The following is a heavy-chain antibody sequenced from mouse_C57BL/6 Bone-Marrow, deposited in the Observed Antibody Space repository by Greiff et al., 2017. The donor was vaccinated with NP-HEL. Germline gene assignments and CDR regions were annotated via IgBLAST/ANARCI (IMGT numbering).Heavy chain of an antibody. V-gene: IGHV1-62-2*01. CDR1: GYTFTEYT. J-gene: IGHJ4*01. CDR2: FYPGSGSI. Sequence: VQLQQSGAELVKPGASVKLSCKASGYTFTEYTIHWVKQRSGQGLEWIGWFYPGSGSIKYNEKFKDKATLTAHKSSSTVYMELSRLTSEDSAVYFCARHEDHITTAPGYAMDYWGQGTSVTVSS. CDR3: ARHEDHITTAPGYAMDY. D-gene: IGHD1-2*01.